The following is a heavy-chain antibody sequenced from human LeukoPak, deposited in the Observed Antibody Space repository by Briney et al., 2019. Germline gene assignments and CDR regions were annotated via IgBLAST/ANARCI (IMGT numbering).Heavy chain of an antibody. D-gene: IGHD6-13*01. Sequence: PSETLSLTCTVSGGSISSYYWSWIRQPPGKGLEWIGYIYTSGSTDYNPSLKSRVTISVDTSKNQFSLKLSSVTAADTAVYYCARGGLAAAAQTWGQGTLVTVSS. CDR3: ARGGLAAAAQT. CDR1: GGSISSYY. J-gene: IGHJ5*02. CDR2: IYTSGST. V-gene: IGHV4-4*09.